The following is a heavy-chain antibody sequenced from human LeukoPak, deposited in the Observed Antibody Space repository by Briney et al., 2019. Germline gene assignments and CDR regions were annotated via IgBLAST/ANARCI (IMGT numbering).Heavy chain of an antibody. D-gene: IGHD3-16*01. J-gene: IGHJ4*02. CDR3: ARLYASATIFDY. Sequence: GGSLRVSCAASGFTLSSYWMSWVRQAPGKGLERVANINQDGSEKYYVDSVKGRFTISRDNPKNSLYLQMNSLRAEDTAVYYCARLYASATIFDYWGQGNLVTVSS. CDR2: INQDGSEK. V-gene: IGHV3-7*04. CDR1: GFTLSSYW.